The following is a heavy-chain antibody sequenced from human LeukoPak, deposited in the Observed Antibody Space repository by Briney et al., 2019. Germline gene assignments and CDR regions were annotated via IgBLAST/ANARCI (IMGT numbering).Heavy chain of an antibody. Sequence: SETLSLTCTVSGGSISSYYWSWIRQPPGKGLEWIGYIYYSGSTNYNPSLKSRVTISVDTSKNQFSLKLSSVTAEDTAVYYCARAYYYDSSGYYPGGDYWGQGTLVTVSS. J-gene: IGHJ4*02. D-gene: IGHD3-22*01. CDR1: GGSISSYY. CDR3: ARAYYYDSSGYYPGGDY. CDR2: IYYSGST. V-gene: IGHV4-59*01.